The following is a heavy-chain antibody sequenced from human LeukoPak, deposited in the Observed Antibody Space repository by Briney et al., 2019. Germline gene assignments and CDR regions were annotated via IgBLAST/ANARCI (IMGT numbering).Heavy chain of an antibody. CDR3: ARVSGWNPLEAAHLDY. CDR2: MYYSGST. Sequence: ETLSLTCTVSGGSISTSNYYWGWIRQPPGKVLEWIGSMYYSGSTYYNPSLKSRVTTSVDTSKNQVSLKLSSVTAADTAVYYCARVSGWNPLEAAHLDYWGQGTLVTVSS. V-gene: IGHV4-39*07. CDR1: GGSISTSNYY. J-gene: IGHJ4*02. D-gene: IGHD6-19*01.